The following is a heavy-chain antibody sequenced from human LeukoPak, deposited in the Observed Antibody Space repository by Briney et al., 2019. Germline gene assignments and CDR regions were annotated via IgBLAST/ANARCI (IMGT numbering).Heavy chain of an antibody. Sequence: GGSLRLSCAASGFTFSNYWMNWVRRAPGIGLEWEANINQDGSEKYYVDSVKGRFTISRDNAKNSLFLQMNSLRAEDTAVYYCARRGTSSSWAHFDYWGQGTLVTVSS. J-gene: IGHJ4*02. V-gene: IGHV3-7*05. CDR3: ARRGTSSSWAHFDY. CDR2: INQDGSEK. CDR1: GFTFSNYW. D-gene: IGHD6-13*01.